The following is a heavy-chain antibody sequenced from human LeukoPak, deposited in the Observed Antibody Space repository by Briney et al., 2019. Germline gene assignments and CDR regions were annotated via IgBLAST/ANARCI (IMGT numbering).Heavy chain of an antibody. V-gene: IGHV3-23*01. CDR3: APGSWQLGLYYYYGMDV. CDR1: GFTFSSYA. J-gene: IGHJ6*02. CDR2: ISGSGGST. Sequence: GGSLRLSCAASGFTFSSYAMSWVRQAPGKGLEWVSAISGSGGSTYYADSVKGRFTISRDNSKNTLYLQMNSLRAEDTAVYYCAPGSWQLGLYYYYGMDVWGQGTTVTVSS. D-gene: IGHD3-10*01.